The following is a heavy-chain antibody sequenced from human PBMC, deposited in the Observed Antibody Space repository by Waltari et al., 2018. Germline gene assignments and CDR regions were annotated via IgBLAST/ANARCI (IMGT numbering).Heavy chain of an antibody. Sequence: QVQLVESGGGVVQPGRSLRLSCAASGFTFSSYAMHWVRQAPVQGLEWVAVISYDGSNKYYADSVKGRFTISRDNSKNTLYLQMNSLRAEDTAVYYCARGSRVDTAMVTPFPSYYGMDVWGQGTTVTVSS. CDR1: GFTFSSYA. CDR2: ISYDGSNK. D-gene: IGHD5-18*01. V-gene: IGHV3-30-3*01. J-gene: IGHJ6*02. CDR3: ARGSRVDTAMVTPFPSYYGMDV.